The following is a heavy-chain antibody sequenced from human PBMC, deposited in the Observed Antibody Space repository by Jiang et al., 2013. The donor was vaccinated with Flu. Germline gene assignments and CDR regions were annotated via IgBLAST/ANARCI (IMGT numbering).Heavy chain of an antibody. CDR2: FGTA. V-gene: IGHV1-69*01. D-gene: IGHD7-27*01. CDR3: ARSPTNWGSGGNWFDP. J-gene: IGHJ5*02. Sequence: FGTANYAQKFQGRVTITADESTSTAYMELSSLRSEDTAVYYCARSPTNWGSGGNWFDPWGQGTLVTVSS.